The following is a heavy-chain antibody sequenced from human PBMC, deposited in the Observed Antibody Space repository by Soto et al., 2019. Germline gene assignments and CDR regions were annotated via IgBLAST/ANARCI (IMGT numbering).Heavy chain of an antibody. V-gene: IGHV3-23*01. Sequence: EVQLLESGGGLVQPGGSLRLSCVGSGFFFSSYTMTWVRQAPGKGLEWVSSFSATSENTYSADSVRSRFTISRDNSKNTLFLQMNRLTAEDTAMYYCAKARDQQWVRLPFDYWGQGILVIVSS. CDR3: AKARDQQWVRLPFDY. D-gene: IGHD6-19*01. CDR1: GFFFSSYT. CDR2: FSATSENT. J-gene: IGHJ4*02.